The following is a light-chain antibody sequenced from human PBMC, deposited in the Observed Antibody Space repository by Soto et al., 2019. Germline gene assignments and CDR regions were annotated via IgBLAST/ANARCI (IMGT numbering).Light chain of an antibody. J-gene: IGLJ1*01. V-gene: IGLV2-14*03. Sequence: QSVLTQPASLSGSPGQSITISPPRTSREFGVYNSVSWYQHYPGKTPKLIIHDVSIRPSGVFNRFSGSKSGNTASLTFSWFQAEDEADYYCSSYTSSSSYVFVSGTKVTVL. CDR3: SSYTSSSSYV. CDR2: DVS. CDR1: SREFGVYNS.